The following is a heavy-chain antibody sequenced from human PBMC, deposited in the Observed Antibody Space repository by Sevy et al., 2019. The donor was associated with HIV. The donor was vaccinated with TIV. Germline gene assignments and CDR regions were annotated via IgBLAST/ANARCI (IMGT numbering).Heavy chain of an antibody. V-gene: IGHV3-15*01. J-gene: IGHJ4*02. D-gene: IGHD1-26*01. CDR2: IKSKTDGATR. CDR1: GFTFSSYD. CDR3: AAGVGASDFDY. Sequence: GGSLRLSCAASGFTFSSYDMHWVRQAPGKGLEWVGRIKSKTDGATRDLAAPVKGRIIISRDDSKNTLYLQISNLKIEDTGVYFCAAGVGASDFDYWGQGTLVTVSS.